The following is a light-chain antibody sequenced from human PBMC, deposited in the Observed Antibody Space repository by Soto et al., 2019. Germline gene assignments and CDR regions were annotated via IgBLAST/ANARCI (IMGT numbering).Light chain of an antibody. Sequence: LTQPTSVTGSPGQSISIYCAKTGSVIGGYEHVSWYQQHPGKAPKLIIFDVTTRPSGVSNRFFGSKSGNTASLTIAGLQPSFEADSFSTSYSTVNLYVFVPGTK. CDR1: GSVIGGYEH. CDR3: TSYSTVNLYV. CDR2: DVT. V-gene: IGLV2-14*03. J-gene: IGLJ1*01.